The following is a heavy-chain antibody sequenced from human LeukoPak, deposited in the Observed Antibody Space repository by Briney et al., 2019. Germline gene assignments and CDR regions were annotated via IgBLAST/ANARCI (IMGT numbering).Heavy chain of an antibody. CDR3: AKDLNPYSSGWYAFDY. V-gene: IGHV3-9*01. CDR1: GFTFDDYA. J-gene: IGHJ4*02. D-gene: IGHD6-19*01. Sequence: GGSLRLSCAASGFTFDDYAMHWVRQAPGKGLEWVSGISWNSGSIGYADSVKGRFTISRDNAKNSLYLQMNSLRAEDTALYYCAKDLNPYSSGWYAFDYWGQGTLVTVSS. CDR2: ISWNSGSI.